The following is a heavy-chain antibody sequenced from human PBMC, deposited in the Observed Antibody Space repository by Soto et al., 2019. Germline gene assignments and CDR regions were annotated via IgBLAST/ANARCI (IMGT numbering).Heavy chain of an antibody. CDR3: ARDIPPRDSGWYGYYSYYGMDV. D-gene: IGHD6-19*01. CDR1: GFTFSRYA. V-gene: IGHV3-30-3*01. CDR2: ISYDGSNK. J-gene: IGHJ6*02. Sequence: GGSLRLSCAASGFTFSRYAMHWVRQAPGKGLEWVAVISYDGSNKYYADSVKGRFTISRDNSKNTLYLQMTSLRAEDTAVYYCARDIPPRDSGWYGYYSYYGMDVWGQGTTVTVSS.